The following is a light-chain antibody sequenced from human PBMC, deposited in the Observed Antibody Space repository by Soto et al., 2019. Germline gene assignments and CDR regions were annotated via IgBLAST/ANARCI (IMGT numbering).Light chain of an antibody. V-gene: IGKV3-20*01. CDR2: GAC. CDR3: QQYGSSTFT. J-gene: IGKJ3*01. Sequence: DIVLTQSPCTLSLSPGERATLSCRASQTVSSNNLAWHQQKRGQAPRLLIYGACSRAAAIPDRFRGSGSGTDFHLIISRLAPEDFAVYYCQQYGSSTFTFGPGTAVDIK. CDR1: QTVSSNN.